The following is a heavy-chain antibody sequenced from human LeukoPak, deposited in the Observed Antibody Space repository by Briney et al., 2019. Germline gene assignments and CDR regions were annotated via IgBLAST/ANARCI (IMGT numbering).Heavy chain of an antibody. V-gene: IGHV4-38-2*02. CDR1: GYSFSSGYY. CDR2: IYHSGST. Sequence: AETLSLTCTVSGYSFSSGYYWGWLRPPPGERLEWIGSIYHSGSTYYNPSLKSRVTISVDTSKNQFSLKLSSVTAADTAVYYCCVESPWELLAYWGQGTLVTVSS. D-gene: IGHD1-26*01. J-gene: IGHJ4*02. CDR3: CVESPWELLAY.